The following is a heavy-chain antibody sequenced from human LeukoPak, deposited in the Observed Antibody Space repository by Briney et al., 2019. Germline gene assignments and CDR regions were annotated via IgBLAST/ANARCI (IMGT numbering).Heavy chain of an antibody. J-gene: IGHJ4*02. CDR2: ISSSGSTK. V-gene: IGHV3-48*03. CDR3: ARIWYSTSWPQGY. CDR1: GFTFSSYE. D-gene: IGHD6-13*01. Sequence: GGSLRLSCVASGFTFSSYEMNWVRQAPGKGLEWMSYISSSGSTKYYADSVRGRFTVSRDNAKNSLYLQMNSLRAEDTAVYYCARIWYSTSWPQGYWGQGTLVTVSS.